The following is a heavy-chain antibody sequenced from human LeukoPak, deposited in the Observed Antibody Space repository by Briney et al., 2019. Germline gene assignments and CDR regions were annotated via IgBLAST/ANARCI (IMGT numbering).Heavy chain of an antibody. J-gene: IGHJ3*02. CDR2: FSGFGLNI. D-gene: IGHD2-8*02. Sequence: GGSLRLSCAGSGLSFSNSAINWVRQAPRKGLEWVSGFSGFGLNIDYADSVKGRFTVSRDNSKNIVFLQMNSLRAEDTAIYYCAKRNTGWNTFDIRGQGTMVTVSS. V-gene: IGHV3-23*01. CDR3: AKRNTGWNTFDI. CDR1: GLSFSNSA.